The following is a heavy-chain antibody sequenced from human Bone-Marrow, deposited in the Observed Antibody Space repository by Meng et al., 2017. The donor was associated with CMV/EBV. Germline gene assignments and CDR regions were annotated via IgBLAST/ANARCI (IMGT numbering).Heavy chain of an antibody. CDR3: ARGGYDYVWGSWGWFDP. CDR1: GGSISNSSYY. Sequence: LHVEEAGQELVKPSDAPSLTVTVSGGSISNSSYYWGWVRQPPGKGLEWIGSIYYCGSTYYNPSLKSRVTISVDTSKNQFSLKLSSVTASDTAVYYCARGGYDYVWGSWGWFDPWGQGTLVTVSS. CDR2: IYYCGST. J-gene: IGHJ5*02. V-gene: IGHV4-39*07. D-gene: IGHD3-16*01.